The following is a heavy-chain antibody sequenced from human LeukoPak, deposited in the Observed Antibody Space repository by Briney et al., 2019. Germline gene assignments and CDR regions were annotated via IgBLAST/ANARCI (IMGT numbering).Heavy chain of an antibody. J-gene: IGHJ6*02. CDR1: GFTFSSYW. Sequence: GGSLRLSCAASGFTFSSYWMHWVRQAPGKGLVWVSHIFSDASGTSYADSVKGRFTISRDNAENSLYLQINSLRAEDTAVYHCARRLEHYYGMDVWGQGTTVTVSS. D-gene: IGHD1-1*01. V-gene: IGHV3-74*01. CDR2: IFSDASGT. CDR3: ARRLEHYYGMDV.